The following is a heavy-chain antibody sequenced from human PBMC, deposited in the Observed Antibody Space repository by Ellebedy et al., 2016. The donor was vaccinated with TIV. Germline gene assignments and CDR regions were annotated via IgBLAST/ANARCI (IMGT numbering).Heavy chain of an antibody. CDR1: GYTFTSYD. CDR3: ARRMIVGYYYYGMDV. Sequence: AASVKVSCKASGYTFTSYDINWVRQATGQGLEWMGWMNPNSGNTGYAQKFQGRVTITRNTSISTAYMELSSLRSEDTAVYYCARRMIVGYYYYGMDVWGQGTTVTVSS. J-gene: IGHJ6*02. CDR2: MNPNSGNT. V-gene: IGHV1-8*03. D-gene: IGHD3-22*01.